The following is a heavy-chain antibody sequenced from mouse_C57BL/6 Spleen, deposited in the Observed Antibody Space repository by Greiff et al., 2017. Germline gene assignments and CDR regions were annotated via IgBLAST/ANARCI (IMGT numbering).Heavy chain of an antibody. J-gene: IGHJ1*03. CDR1: GYSFTSYY. CDR3: ARGAYHYGSSYWYFDV. V-gene: IGHV1-66*01. D-gene: IGHD1-1*01. CDR2: IYPGSGNT. Sequence: QVQLQQSGPELVKPGASVKISCKASGYSFTSYYIHWVKQRPGQGLEWIGWIYPGSGNTKYNEKFKGKATLTADTSSSTAYMQLSSLTSEDSAVYYCARGAYHYGSSYWYFDVWGTGTTVTVSS.